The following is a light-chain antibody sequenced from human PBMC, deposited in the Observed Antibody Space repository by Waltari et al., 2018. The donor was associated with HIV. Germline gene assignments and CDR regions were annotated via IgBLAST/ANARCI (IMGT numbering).Light chain of an antibody. V-gene: IGLV2-14*01. CDR3: TSYLSSATPE. J-gene: IGLJ3*02. CDR1: GSDIYKV. Sequence: QSALAQPASVSGSPGQPVSISCTGVGSDIYKVVPWYQHRPGQTPKVIIYEVTNRPSGVSHRFSGSKSGNTASLTISGLQSEDEADYFCTSYLSSATPEFGGGTRLTVL. CDR2: EVT.